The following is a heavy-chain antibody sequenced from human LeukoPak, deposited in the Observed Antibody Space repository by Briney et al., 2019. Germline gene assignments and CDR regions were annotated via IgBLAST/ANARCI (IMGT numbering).Heavy chain of an antibody. J-gene: IGHJ3*02. CDR2: IYYSGST. CDR3: ARDYTGGFDI. Sequence: SETLSLTCTVSGGSISSYYWSWIRQPPGKGLEWVGDIYYSGSTNYNPSLKSRVTISVDTSKNQFSLKLSSVTAADTAVYYCARDYTGGFDIWGQGTMVTVSS. V-gene: IGHV4-59*01. D-gene: IGHD1-26*01. CDR1: GGSISSYY.